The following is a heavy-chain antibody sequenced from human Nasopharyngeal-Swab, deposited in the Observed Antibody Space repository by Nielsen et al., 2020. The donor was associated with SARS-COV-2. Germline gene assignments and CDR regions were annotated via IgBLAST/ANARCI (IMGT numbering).Heavy chain of an antibody. CDR2: IIPIFGTA. D-gene: IGHD5-18*01. CDR3: ARAPNTAMVRVGAYYYYYMDV. V-gene: IGHV1-69*06. Sequence: SVKVSCKASGGTFSSFAISWVRQAPGQGLEWMGGIIPIFGTANYAQKFQGRVTITADKSTSTAYMELSSLRSEDTAVYYCARAPNTAMVRVGAYYYYYMDVWGKGTTVTVSS. CDR1: GGTFSSFA. J-gene: IGHJ6*03.